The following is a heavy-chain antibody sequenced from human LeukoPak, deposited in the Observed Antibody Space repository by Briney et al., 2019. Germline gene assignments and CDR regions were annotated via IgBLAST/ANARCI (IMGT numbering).Heavy chain of an antibody. CDR2: IYTSGST. V-gene: IGHV4-61*02. J-gene: IGHJ3*02. CDR1: GGSISSGSYY. D-gene: IGHD4-17*01. CDR3: ARNPSAGDYLDAFDI. Sequence: PSETLSLTCTVSGGSISSGSYYWSWIRQPAGKGLEWIGRIYTSGSTNYNPSLKSRVTISVDTSKNQFSLKLSSVTAADTAVYYCARNPSAGDYLDAFDIWGQGTMVTVSS.